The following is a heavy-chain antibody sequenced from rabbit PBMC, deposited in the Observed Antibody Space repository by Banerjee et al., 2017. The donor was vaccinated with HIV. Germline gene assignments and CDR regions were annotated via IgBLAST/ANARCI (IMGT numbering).Heavy chain of an antibody. D-gene: IGHD6-1*01. CDR2: IYADYGST. CDR3: ARAIYGYGDPDYFDL. CDR1: GFSFSSRYW. J-gene: IGHJ4*01. V-gene: IGHV1S45*01. Sequence: QEQLEESGGDLVKPEGSLTLTCTASGFSFSSRYWICWVRQAPGKGLEWIGCIYADYGSTDYASWAKGRFTISKTSSTTVTLQMTSLTAADTATYFCARAIYGYGDPDYFDLWGQGTLVTVS.